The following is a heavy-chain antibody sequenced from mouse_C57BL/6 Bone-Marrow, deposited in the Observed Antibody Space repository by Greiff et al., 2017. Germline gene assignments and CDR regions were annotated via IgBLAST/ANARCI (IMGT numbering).Heavy chain of an antibody. Sequence: EVKVVESGGDLVKPGGSLKLSCAASGFTFSSYGMSWVRQTPDKRLEWVATISSGGSYTYYPDSVKGRFTISRDNAKNTLYLQMSSLKSEDTAMYYCASYCCGSSGWGQGTLVTVSA. J-gene: IGHJ3*01. D-gene: IGHD1-1*01. V-gene: IGHV5-6*01. CDR1: GFTFSSYG. CDR3: ASYCCGSSG. CDR2: ISSGGSYT.